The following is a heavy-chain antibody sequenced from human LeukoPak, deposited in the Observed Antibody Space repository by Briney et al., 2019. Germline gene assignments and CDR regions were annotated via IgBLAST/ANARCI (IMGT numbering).Heavy chain of an antibody. Sequence: ASVKVSCKASGYTFTGYYMHWVRQAPGQGLEWMGWINPNSGGTNYAQKFQGRVTMTRVTSISTAYMELSRLRSDDTAVYYCARDLRGRSSSSDYWGQGTLVTVSS. CDR2: INPNSGGT. V-gene: IGHV1-2*02. CDR1: GYTFTGYY. CDR3: ARDLRGRSSSSDY. J-gene: IGHJ4*02. D-gene: IGHD6-6*01.